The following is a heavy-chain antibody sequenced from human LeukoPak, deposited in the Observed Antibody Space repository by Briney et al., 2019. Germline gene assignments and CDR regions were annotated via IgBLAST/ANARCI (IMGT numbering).Heavy chain of an antibody. Sequence: SETLSLTCTVSGGSISSSSYYWGWIRQPPGKGLEWIGSIYYSGSTYYNPSLKSRVTISVDTSKNQFSLKLRSVTTADTAVYYCARGSEWAGEGAFDLWGQGTLVTVSS. CDR1: GGSISSSSYY. V-gene: IGHV4-39*01. J-gene: IGHJ3*01. CDR3: ARGSEWAGEGAFDL. CDR2: IYYSGST. D-gene: IGHD1-26*01.